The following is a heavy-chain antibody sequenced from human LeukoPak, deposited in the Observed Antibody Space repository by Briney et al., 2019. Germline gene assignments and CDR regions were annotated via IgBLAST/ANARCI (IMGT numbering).Heavy chain of an antibody. CDR3: ARGSDPGHDY. CDR2: ISSSSSTI. CDR1: GFTFSSYS. Sequence: GGSLRLSCAASGFTFSSYSMNWVRQAPGEGLEWVSYISSSSSTIYYADSVKGRFTISRDNAKNSLYLQMNSLRAEDTAVYYCARGSDPGHDYWGQGTLVTVSS. J-gene: IGHJ4*02. V-gene: IGHV3-48*04.